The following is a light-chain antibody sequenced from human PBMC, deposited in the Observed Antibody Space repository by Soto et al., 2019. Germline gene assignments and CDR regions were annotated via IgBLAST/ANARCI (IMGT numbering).Light chain of an antibody. J-gene: IGKJ3*01. CDR2: CAS. CDR1: QSFSSSY. V-gene: IGKV3-20*01. CDR3: QQYGSSPFT. Sequence: EIVLTQSPGTLSLSPGERATLSCRASQSFSSSYLAWYQQKPGQAPRLLIYCASSRATGIPDRFSGSGSGTDFTLTISRLEPEDFGVYYCQQYGSSPFTFGPGTKVAIK.